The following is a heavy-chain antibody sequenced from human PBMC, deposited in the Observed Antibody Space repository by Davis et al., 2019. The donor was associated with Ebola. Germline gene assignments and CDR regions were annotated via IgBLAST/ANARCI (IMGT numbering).Heavy chain of an antibody. J-gene: IGHJ4*02. V-gene: IGHV5-51*01. D-gene: IGHD5-24*01. Sequence: GESLKISCKGYGYSFTNYWIAWVRQMPGKGLECMGIIFPGDSDTRYSPSFQGQVTISADKSISTSYLQWSSLKASDTAIYYCARGTDGYNPGGYFDSWGQGTLVTVSS. CDR3: ARGTDGYNPGGYFDS. CDR2: IFPGDSDT. CDR1: GYSFTNYW.